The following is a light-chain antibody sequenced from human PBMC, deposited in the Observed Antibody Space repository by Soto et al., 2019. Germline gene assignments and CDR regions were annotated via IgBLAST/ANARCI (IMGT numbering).Light chain of an antibody. CDR3: QQSYTSPRT. J-gene: IGKJ1*01. CDR1: QSISSY. V-gene: IGKV1-39*01. Sequence: DIEMTQSPSSLSASVGDRVTITCRASQSISSYLNWYQQKPGNAPNLLIYAASTLQSGVPKRFSAYGSETDFTLTISNLQAEDFATYYCQQSYTSPRTFGQGTKVEVK. CDR2: AAS.